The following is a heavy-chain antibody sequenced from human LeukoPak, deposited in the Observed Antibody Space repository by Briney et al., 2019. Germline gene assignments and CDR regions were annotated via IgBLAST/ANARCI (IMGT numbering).Heavy chain of an antibody. CDR1: GYSISSGYY. D-gene: IGHD3-16*02. Sequence: SETLSLTCAVSGYSISSGYYWGWIRQPPGKGLEWIGSIYHSGSTYYNPSLKSRVTISVDTSKNQYSLKLSSVTAADTAVYYCARLNYDYVWGSYRIYYYYYMDVWGKGTTVTVSS. V-gene: IGHV4-38-2*01. CDR3: ARLNYDYVWGSYRIYYYYYMDV. CDR2: IYHSGST. J-gene: IGHJ6*03.